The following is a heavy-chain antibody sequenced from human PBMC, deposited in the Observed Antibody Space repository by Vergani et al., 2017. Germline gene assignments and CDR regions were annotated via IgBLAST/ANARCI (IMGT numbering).Heavy chain of an antibody. CDR3: ARSLVPGRYCGGDCYSPFDY. V-gene: IGHV4-59*01. Sequence: QVQLQESGPGLVKPSETLSLTCTVSGGSISSYYWSWIRQPPGKGLEWIGYIYYSGSTNYNPSLKSRVTISVDTSKNQFSLKLSSVTAADTAVYYCARSLVPGRYCGGDCYSPFDYWGQGTLVNVSS. J-gene: IGHJ4*02. CDR1: GGSISSYY. D-gene: IGHD2-21*02. CDR2: IYYSGST.